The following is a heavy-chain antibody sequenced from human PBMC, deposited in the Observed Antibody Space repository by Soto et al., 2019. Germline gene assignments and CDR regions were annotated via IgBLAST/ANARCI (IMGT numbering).Heavy chain of an antibody. Sequence: VLLVESGGGLVQPGGSLKLSCAASGFVFKDSSIHWVRQASGKGLEWVGRIRDRAYSYATAHDASVKGRFTISRDDSSNTAYLQMNSLKTEDTAIYYCTRLISAAQDYWGQGTLVTVSS. CDR2: IRDRAYSYAT. J-gene: IGHJ4*02. CDR3: TRLISAAQDY. D-gene: IGHD3-10*01. CDR1: GFVFKDSS. V-gene: IGHV3-73*01.